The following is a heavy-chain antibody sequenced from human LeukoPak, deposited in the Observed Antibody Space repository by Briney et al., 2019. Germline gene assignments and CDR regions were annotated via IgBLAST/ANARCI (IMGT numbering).Heavy chain of an antibody. CDR2: IYSGGST. J-gene: IGHJ4*02. CDR3: ARGPAGYN. V-gene: IGHV3-53*01. D-gene: IGHD1-1*01. Sequence: QSGGSLRLSCAASGFTVSSNHMSWVRQAPGKGLEWVSVIYSGGSTDYADSVKGRFTISRDILKNTLYLQMNSLRAEDTAVYYCARGPAGYNWGQGTLVTFSS. CDR1: GFTVSSNH.